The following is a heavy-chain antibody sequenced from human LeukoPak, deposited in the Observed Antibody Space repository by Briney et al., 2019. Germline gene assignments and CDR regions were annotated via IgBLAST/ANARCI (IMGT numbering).Heavy chain of an antibody. CDR2: ISGSGGST. CDR3: AKLLNYDFWSGYPNGNWFDP. D-gene: IGHD3-3*01. Sequence: GGSLRLSCAASGFTFSSYAMSWVRQAPGKGLEWVSAISGSGGSTYYADSAKGRFTISRDNSKNTLYLQMNSLRAEDTAVYYCAKLLNYDFWSGYPNGNWFDPWGQGTLVTVSS. V-gene: IGHV3-23*01. J-gene: IGHJ5*02. CDR1: GFTFSSYA.